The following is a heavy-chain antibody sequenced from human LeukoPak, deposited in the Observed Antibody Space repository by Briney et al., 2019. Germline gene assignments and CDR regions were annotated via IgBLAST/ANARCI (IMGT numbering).Heavy chain of an antibody. CDR2: INPSGGST. CDR1: GYTSTSYY. Sequence: ASVKVSCKASGYTSTSYYMHWVRQAPGQGLEWMGIINPSGGSTTYAQKFQGRVTMTRDTSTSPVYIELSSLRSEDTAVYYCAKGGWELRSPHGAFDIWGQGTMVTVSS. J-gene: IGHJ3*02. D-gene: IGHD1-26*01. CDR3: AKGGWELRSPHGAFDI. V-gene: IGHV1-46*01.